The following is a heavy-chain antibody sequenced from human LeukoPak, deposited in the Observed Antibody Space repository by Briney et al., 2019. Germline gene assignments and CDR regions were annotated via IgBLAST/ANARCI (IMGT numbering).Heavy chain of an antibody. D-gene: IGHD4-17*01. CDR1: GFTFSSYS. V-gene: IGHV3-21*01. CDR3: ARARMTTVTTALDY. Sequence: GGSLRLSCAASGFTFSSYSMNWVRQAPGKGLEWVSSISSSSSYIYYADSVKGRFTISRDNAKNSLYLQMNSLRAEDTAVYYCARARMTTVTTALDYWGQGTLVTVSS. J-gene: IGHJ4*02. CDR2: ISSSSSYI.